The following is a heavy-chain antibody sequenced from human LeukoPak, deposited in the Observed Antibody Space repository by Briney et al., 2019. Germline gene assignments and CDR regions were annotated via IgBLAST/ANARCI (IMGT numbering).Heavy chain of an antibody. CDR2: INPNSGGT. D-gene: IGHD5-24*01. CDR3: ARDLEMATISSATV. CDR1: GYIFTGYY. Sequence: ASVTVSCKASGYIFTGYYMHWVRQAPGQGLEWMGWINPNSGGTNYAQKFQGRVTMTRDTSISTAYMELSRLRSDDTAVYYCARDLEMATISSATVWGQGTLVTVSS. J-gene: IGHJ4*02. V-gene: IGHV1-2*02.